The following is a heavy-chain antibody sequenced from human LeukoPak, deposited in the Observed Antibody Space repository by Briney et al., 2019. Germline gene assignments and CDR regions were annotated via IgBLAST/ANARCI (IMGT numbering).Heavy chain of an antibody. V-gene: IGHV1-18*01. Sequence: ASVKVSCKASGYTFTSYGISWVRQAPGQGLEWMGWISAYNGNTNYAQKLQGRVTMATDTSTSTAYMELRSLRSDGTAVYYCARTPYYDFWSGYYHFDYWGQGTLVTVSS. CDR1: GYTFTSYG. J-gene: IGHJ4*02. CDR2: ISAYNGNT. D-gene: IGHD3-3*01. CDR3: ARTPYYDFWSGYYHFDY.